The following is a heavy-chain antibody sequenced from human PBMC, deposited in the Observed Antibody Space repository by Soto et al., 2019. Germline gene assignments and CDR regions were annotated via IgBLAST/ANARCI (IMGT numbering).Heavy chain of an antibody. CDR2: ISGTGGST. CDR1: GFTFNYYA. V-gene: IGHV3-23*01. Sequence: PGGSLRLSCAASGFTFNYYAISWVRQAPGKGLEWVSAISGTGGSTYYADSAKGRFTISRGNSKNTLYLQMNSLRAEDTAVYYCAKHLADRYTFDYWGLGTLVTVSS. D-gene: IGHD1-1*01. J-gene: IGHJ4*02. CDR3: AKHLADRYTFDY.